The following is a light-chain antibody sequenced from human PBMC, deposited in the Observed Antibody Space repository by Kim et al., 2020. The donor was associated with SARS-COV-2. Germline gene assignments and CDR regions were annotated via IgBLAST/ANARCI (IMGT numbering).Light chain of an antibody. J-gene: IGLJ2*01. CDR1: GSNIGSNA. V-gene: IGLV1-44*01. CDR3: AVWDDSLNAKV. Sequence: ELTQPPSASGTPGRRVTISCSGSGSNIGSNAVTWYQQLPGTAPKLLIYSNNERPSGVPDRFSGSKSGTSASLAISGLQSEDEADYYCAVWDDSLNAKVFGGGTQLTVL. CDR2: SNN.